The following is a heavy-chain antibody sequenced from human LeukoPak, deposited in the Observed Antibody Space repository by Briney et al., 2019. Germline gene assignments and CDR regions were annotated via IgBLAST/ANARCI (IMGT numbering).Heavy chain of an antibody. D-gene: IGHD2-2*01. CDR3: ARRLLCSSTSCHRNWAFDI. CDR1: GYSFNTYW. Sequence: GESLKISCKGSGYSFNTYWIGWVRQMPGKGLEWMGIIYPGDSDTRYSPSFQGQVTISADKSISTAYLQWSSLKASDTAMYYCARRLLCSSTSCHRNWAFDIWGQGTMVTVSS. CDR2: IYPGDSDT. V-gene: IGHV5-51*01. J-gene: IGHJ3*02.